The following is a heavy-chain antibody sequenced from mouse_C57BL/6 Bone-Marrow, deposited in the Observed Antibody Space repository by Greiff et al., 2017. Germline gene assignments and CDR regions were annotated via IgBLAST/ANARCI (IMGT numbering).Heavy chain of an antibody. J-gene: IGHJ4*01. CDR2: INPSSGYT. CDR3: ARETGTGCWYAMDY. D-gene: IGHD4-1*01. V-gene: IGHV1-4*01. CDR1: GYTFTSYT. Sequence: QVQLQQSGAELARPGASVKMSCKASGYTFTSYTMHWVKQRPGQGLEWIGYINPSSGYTKYNQKFKDKATLTADKSSSTAYMQLSSLTSEDSAVYYCARETGTGCWYAMDYWGQGTSVTVSS.